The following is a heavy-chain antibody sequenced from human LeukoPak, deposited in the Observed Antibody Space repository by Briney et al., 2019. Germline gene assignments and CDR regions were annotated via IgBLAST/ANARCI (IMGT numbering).Heavy chain of an antibody. CDR2: ISYDGSNK. Sequence: GGSLRLSCAASGFTFSSYGMHWVRQAPGKGLEWVAVISYDGSNKYYADSVKGRFTISRDNSKNTLNLQMNSLRAEDTAVYYCAKDPAEFYGSSWYDYWGQGTLVTVSS. CDR3: AKDPAEFYGSSWYDY. V-gene: IGHV3-30*18. J-gene: IGHJ4*02. CDR1: GFTFSSYG. D-gene: IGHD6-13*01.